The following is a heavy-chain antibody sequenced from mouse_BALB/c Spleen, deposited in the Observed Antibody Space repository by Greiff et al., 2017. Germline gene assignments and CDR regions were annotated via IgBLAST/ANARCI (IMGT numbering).Heavy chain of an antibody. CDR3: ASKRLSLYYGYFFDY. CDR2: ISSGGSYT. D-gene: IGHD2-2*01. Sequence: EVQGVESGGGLVKPGGSLKLSCAASGFTFSSYAMSWVRQTPEKRLEWVATISSGGSYTYYPDSVKGRFTISRDNAKNTLYLQMSSLRSEDTAMYYCASKRLSLYYGYFFDYWGQGTTLTVSS. CDR1: GFTFSSYA. V-gene: IGHV5-9-3*01. J-gene: IGHJ2*01.